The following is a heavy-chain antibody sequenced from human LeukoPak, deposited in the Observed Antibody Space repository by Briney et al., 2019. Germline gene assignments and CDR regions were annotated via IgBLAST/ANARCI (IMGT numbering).Heavy chain of an antibody. V-gene: IGHV1-2*04. D-gene: IGHD5-18*01. CDR2: INPNSGGT. CDR3: ARSGKDGYSSDLSWYLDL. J-gene: IGHJ2*01. CDR1: GGTFSSYA. Sequence: GASVKASCKASGGTFSSYAISWVRQAPGQGLEWMGWINPNSGGTNYAQKFQGWVTMTRDTSISTAYMELSRLRSDDTAVYYCARSGKDGYSSDLSWYLDLWGRGTLVTVSS.